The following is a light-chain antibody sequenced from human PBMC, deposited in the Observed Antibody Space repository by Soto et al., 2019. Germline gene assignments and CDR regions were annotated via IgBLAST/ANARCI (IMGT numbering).Light chain of an antibody. CDR2: GAS. CDR1: QSVSSSY. Sequence: EIVLTQSPGTLSLSPGDRATLSCRASQSVSSSYLAWYQQKPGQAPRLLIYGASSRATGIPDRFSGSGSGTDFTLTISRLEPEDFAVDYCQQDGSLSWTFGQGTKVEIK. J-gene: IGKJ1*01. V-gene: IGKV3-20*01. CDR3: QQDGSLSWT.